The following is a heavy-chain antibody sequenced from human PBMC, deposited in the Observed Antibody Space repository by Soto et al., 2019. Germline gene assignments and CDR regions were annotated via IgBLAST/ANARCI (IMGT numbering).Heavy chain of an antibody. D-gene: IGHD6-13*01. CDR2: VIPIFDIT. J-gene: IGHJ4*02. CDR3: ARDRDNSNWPNFDF. Sequence: QVQLVQSGSEVKKPGSSVKVSCKASGDTFSIYTISWVRQAPGQGLEWMGRVIPIFDITSYTQRFQGRVTITADKATTTVYMEVSSLRSEDTAVYYCARDRDNSNWPNFDFWGQGTLVTVSP. CDR1: GDTFSIYT. V-gene: IGHV1-69*02.